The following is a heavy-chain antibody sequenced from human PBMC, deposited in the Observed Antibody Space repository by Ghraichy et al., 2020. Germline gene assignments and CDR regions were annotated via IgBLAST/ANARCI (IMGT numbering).Heavy chain of an antibody. V-gene: IGHV3-74*01. CDR3: ARAVGYNYGYTN. CDR2: IDSDGGSI. J-gene: IGHJ4*02. D-gene: IGHD5-18*01. Sequence: GGSLRLSCAASGLTFSSYWMYWVRQAPGKGLVWVSRIDSDGGSISYADSVKGRFTISRDNAKNTLYLQMNSLRAEDTAVYYCARAVGYNYGYTNWGQGTLVTVSS. CDR1: GLTFSSYW.